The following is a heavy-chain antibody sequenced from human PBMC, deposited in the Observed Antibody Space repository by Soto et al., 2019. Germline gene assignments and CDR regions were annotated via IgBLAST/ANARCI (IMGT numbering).Heavy chain of an antibody. CDR3: ARDAPLRGSYYFDY. CDR2: ISAYNGNT. D-gene: IGHD1-26*01. Sequence: ASVKVSCKASGYTFTSYGISWVRQAPGQGLEWMGWISAYNGNTNYAQKLQGRVTMTTDTFTSTAYMELRSLRSDDTAVYYCARDAPLRGSYYFDYWGQGTLVTVSS. V-gene: IGHV1-18*01. CDR1: GYTFTSYG. J-gene: IGHJ4*02.